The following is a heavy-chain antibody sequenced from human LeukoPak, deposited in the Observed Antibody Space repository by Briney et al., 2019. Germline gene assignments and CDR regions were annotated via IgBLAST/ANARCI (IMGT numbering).Heavy chain of an antibody. Sequence: PGRSLRLSCAASGFTFSSYAMHWVRQAPGKGLEWVAVISYDGSNKYYADSVKGRFTISRDNSKNTLYLQMNSLRAEDTAVYYCASVNTYYYGSGSFPHWGQGTLVTVSS. CDR3: ASVNTYYYGSGSFPH. V-gene: IGHV3-30-3*01. CDR2: ISYDGSNK. CDR1: GFTFSSYA. D-gene: IGHD3-10*01. J-gene: IGHJ4*02.